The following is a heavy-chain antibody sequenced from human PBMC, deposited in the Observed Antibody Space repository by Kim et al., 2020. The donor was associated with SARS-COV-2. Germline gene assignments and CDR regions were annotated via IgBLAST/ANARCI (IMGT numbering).Heavy chain of an antibody. CDR3: ARDTIRYFDWSDAFDI. J-gene: IGHJ3*02. D-gene: IGHD3-9*01. Sequence: GGSLRLSCAASGFTFSSYSMNWVRQAPGKGLEWVSYISSSSSTIYYADSVKGRFTISRDNAKNSLYLQMNSLRAEDTAVYYCARDTIRYFDWSDAFDIWGQGTMVTVSS. V-gene: IGHV3-48*04. CDR2: ISSSSSTI. CDR1: GFTFSSYS.